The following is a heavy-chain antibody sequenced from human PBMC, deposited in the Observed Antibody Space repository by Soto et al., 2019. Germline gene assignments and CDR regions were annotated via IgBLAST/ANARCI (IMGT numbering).Heavy chain of an antibody. J-gene: IGHJ6*02. V-gene: IGHV3-21*01. Sequence: EVQLVESGGGLVKPGGSLRLSCAASGFTFSSYSMNWVRQAPGKGLEWVSSISSSSSYIYYADSVKGRFTISRDNAKNSLYLQMNSLRAEDTAVYYCARVKGYCSSTSCYYPRDYYYYGMDVWGQGTTVTVSS. D-gene: IGHD2-2*01. CDR2: ISSSSSYI. CDR3: ARVKGYCSSTSCYYPRDYYYYGMDV. CDR1: GFTFSSYS.